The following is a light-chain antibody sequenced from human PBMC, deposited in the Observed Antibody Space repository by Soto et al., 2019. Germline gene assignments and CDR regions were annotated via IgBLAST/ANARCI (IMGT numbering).Light chain of an antibody. J-gene: IGLJ2*01. V-gene: IGLV2-8*01. Sequence: QSALTQPPSASGSPGQSVTISCTGTYSDVGGHNYVSWYQQRPGKAPKLMIYEVNKRPSGVPDRFSGSKSGSTASLTVSGLQAEDEAAYYCSSYRETNNDVIFGGGPKPTVL. CDR1: YSDVGGHNY. CDR2: EVN. CDR3: SSYRETNNDVI.